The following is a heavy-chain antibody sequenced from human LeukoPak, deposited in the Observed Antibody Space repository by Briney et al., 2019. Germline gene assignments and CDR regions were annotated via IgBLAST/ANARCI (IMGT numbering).Heavy chain of an antibody. V-gene: IGHV3-23*01. D-gene: IGHD3-22*01. CDR3: AKDQAGRPITMIVVVTNFDY. CDR1: GFTFSSYA. Sequence: GGSLRLSCAASGFTFSSYAMSWVRQAPGKGLEWVSAISGSGGSTYYADSVKGRFTISRDNSKHPLYLQMNSLRAEDTAVYYCAKDQAGRPITMIVVVTNFDYWGQGTLVTVSS. CDR2: ISGSGGST. J-gene: IGHJ4*02.